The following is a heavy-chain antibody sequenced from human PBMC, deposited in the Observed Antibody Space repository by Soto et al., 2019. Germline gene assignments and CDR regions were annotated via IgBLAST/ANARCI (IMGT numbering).Heavy chain of an antibody. CDR1: GGSVSSGSYY. V-gene: IGHV4-61*01. Sequence: SSETLSLTCTVSGGSVSSGSYYWSWIRQPPGKGLECIGYIYHSGSTNYNPSLKSRVTISVDRSKNQFSLKLSSVTAADTAVYYCASTYEGATTLFPEYFQHWGQGTLVTVSS. CDR3: ASTYEGATTLFPEYFQH. D-gene: IGHD1-26*01. CDR2: IYHSGST. J-gene: IGHJ1*01.